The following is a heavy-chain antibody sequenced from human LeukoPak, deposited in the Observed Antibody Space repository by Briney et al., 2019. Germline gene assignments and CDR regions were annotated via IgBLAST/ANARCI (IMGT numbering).Heavy chain of an antibody. CDR2: ITSTSTYI. D-gene: IGHD6-6*01. CDR3: AKERPHGMDV. CDR1: GFTFSSYN. V-gene: IGHV3-21*01. Sequence: GGSLRLSCAASGFTFSSYNMNWVRQAPGKGLEWVSTITSTSTYIAYADSVKGQFTISRDNADNSLYLQMNSLRDDDTAVYYCAKERPHGMDVWGQGTSVTVSS. J-gene: IGHJ6*02.